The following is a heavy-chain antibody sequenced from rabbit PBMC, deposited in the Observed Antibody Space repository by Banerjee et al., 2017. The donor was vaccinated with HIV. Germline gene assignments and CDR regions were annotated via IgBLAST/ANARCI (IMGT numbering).Heavy chain of an antibody. Sequence: QLKESGGGLVQPGGSLTLSCKASGFDFSSYYMSWVRQAPGKGLEWIGYNDPVFSSAYYASWVNGRFTISSHNAQNTLYLQLNSLTASDTATYFCARDLSYTDYGDSYYFDLWGPGTLVTVS. J-gene: IGHJ4*01. CDR1: GFDFSSYY. D-gene: IGHD2-1*01. CDR2: NDPVFSSA. V-gene: IGHV1S7*01. CDR3: ARDLSYTDYGDSYYFDL.